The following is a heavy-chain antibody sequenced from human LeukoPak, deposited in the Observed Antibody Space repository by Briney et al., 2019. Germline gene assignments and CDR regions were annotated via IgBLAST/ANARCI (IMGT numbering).Heavy chain of an antibody. CDR1: GGSISSYY. J-gene: IGHJ6*02. V-gene: IGHV4-59*01. CDR3: ARDRITMVRGALRYYGMDV. D-gene: IGHD3-10*01. Sequence: SETLSLTCTVSGGSISSYYWSWIRQPPGKGLEWIGYIYYSGTTNYNPSLKSRVTISVDTSKNQFPLKLNSVTAADTAVYYCARDRITMVRGALRYYGMDVWGQGTTVTVSS. CDR2: IYYSGTT.